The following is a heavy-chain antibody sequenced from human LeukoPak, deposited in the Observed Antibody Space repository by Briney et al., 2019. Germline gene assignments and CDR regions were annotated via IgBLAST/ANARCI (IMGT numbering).Heavy chain of an antibody. CDR2: ISGSGGST. CDR3: AKSHDYGDYGGLNY. V-gene: IGHV3-23*01. J-gene: IGHJ4*02. CDR1: GFTFSSCA. D-gene: IGHD4-17*01. Sequence: GGSLRLSCAASGFTFSSCAMSWVRQAPGKGLEWVSAISGSGGSTYYADSVKGRFTISRDNSKNTLYLQMNSLRAEDTAVYYCAKSHDYGDYGGLNYWGQGTLVAVSS.